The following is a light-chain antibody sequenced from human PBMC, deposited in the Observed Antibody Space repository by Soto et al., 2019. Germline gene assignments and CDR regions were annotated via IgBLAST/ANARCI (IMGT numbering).Light chain of an antibody. V-gene: IGKV3-20*01. CDR2: GAS. CDR3: QQCGSSPWT. Sequence: EIVLTQSPGTLSLSPGERATLSCRASQSVSSTYLAWYQQKPGQAPRLLIYGASSRATGIPDRFSGGGSGTDFSLNISRVEPEDVAVYHCQQCGSSPWTFGQGTKVEIK. J-gene: IGKJ1*01. CDR1: QSVSSTY.